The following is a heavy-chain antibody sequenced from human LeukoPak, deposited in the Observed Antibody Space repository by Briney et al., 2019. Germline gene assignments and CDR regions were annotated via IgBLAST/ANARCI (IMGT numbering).Heavy chain of an antibody. Sequence: GGSLRLSCVASGFTFNNAWMSWVRQAPGKGLEWVGRIKTKTDGGTVDYAAPVKGRFTISRDDSKNMLYLQMNSLKTEDTAVYYCTGVPAAGLVVYLDYWGQGTLVTVSS. CDR1: GFTFNNAW. D-gene: IGHD2-2*01. J-gene: IGHJ4*02. V-gene: IGHV3-15*01. CDR2: IKTKTDGGTV. CDR3: TGVPAAGLVVYLDY.